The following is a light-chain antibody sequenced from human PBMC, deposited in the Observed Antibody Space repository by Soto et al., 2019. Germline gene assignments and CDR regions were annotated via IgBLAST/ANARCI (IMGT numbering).Light chain of an antibody. J-gene: IGLJ1*01. CDR1: SSDVGGYNF. CDR2: DVS. Sequence: QSVLTQPRSVSGSPGQSVTISCTGTSSDVGGYNFVSWYQQHPGKAPKLIIYDVSDRPSGVPDRFSGSKSGNTASLTISGLQAEDEADYYCCSYAGSSFVFGTGTKLTVL. V-gene: IGLV2-11*01. CDR3: CSYAGSSFV.